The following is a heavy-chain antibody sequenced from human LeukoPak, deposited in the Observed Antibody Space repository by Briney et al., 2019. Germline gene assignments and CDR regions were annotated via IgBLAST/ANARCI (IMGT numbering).Heavy chain of an antibody. CDR2: IIPILGIA. Sequence: SVKVSCKASGGTFSSYAISWVRQAPGQGLEWMGRIIPILGIANYAQKFQGRVTITADKSTSTAYMELSSLRSDDTAVYYCARDSVRGVIISAFDIWGQGTMVTVSS. V-gene: IGHV1-69*04. CDR3: ARDSVRGVIISAFDI. D-gene: IGHD3-10*01. J-gene: IGHJ3*02. CDR1: GGTFSSYA.